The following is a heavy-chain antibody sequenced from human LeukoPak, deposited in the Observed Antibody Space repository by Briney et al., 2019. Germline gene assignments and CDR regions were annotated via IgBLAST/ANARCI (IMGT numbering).Heavy chain of an antibody. D-gene: IGHD2-2*02. CDR3: AKLTSPSTSCYSYLGCAFDI. CDR1: GFSFSDTG. Sequence: PGGSLRLSCAASGFSFSDTGMTWVRQAPGKGLEWVSTITLSGFGLYYADSVKGRFTVSRDNSKNMVYLQMNSLRVEDTAVYYCAKLTSPSTSCYSYLGCAFDIWGQGTMVTVSS. J-gene: IGHJ3*02. CDR2: ITLSGFGL. V-gene: IGHV3-23*01.